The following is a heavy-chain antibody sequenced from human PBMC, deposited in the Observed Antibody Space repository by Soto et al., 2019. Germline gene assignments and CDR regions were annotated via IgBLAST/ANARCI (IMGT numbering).Heavy chain of an antibody. V-gene: IGHV3-11*01. D-gene: IGHD3-3*01. CDR3: ARVERGITIFGVVIPPFDY. CDR2: ISSSGSTI. CDR1: GFTFSDYY. Sequence: QVQLVESGGGLVKPGGSLRLSCAASGFTFSDYYMSWIRQAPGKGLEWVSYISSSGSTIYYADSVKGRFTISRDNAKISLYLEMNSLRAEDTAVYYCARVERGITIFGVVIPPFDYWGQGTLVTVSS. J-gene: IGHJ4*02.